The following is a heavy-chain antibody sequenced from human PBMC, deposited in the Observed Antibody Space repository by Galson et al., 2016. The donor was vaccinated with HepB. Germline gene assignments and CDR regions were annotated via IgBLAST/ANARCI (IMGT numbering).Heavy chain of an antibody. D-gene: IGHD1-26*01. Sequence: ETLSLTCTVSGASIRSYYWSWIRQPPGKGLEWIGYIYYSGSTNNNPSLKSRVTMSLDTSKNQFSLKLRSVTSSDTAVYYCARVFGATYDFDSWGQGILVPASS. CDR3: ARVFGATYDFDS. J-gene: IGHJ4*02. CDR2: IYYSGST. CDR1: GASIRSYY. V-gene: IGHV4-59*01.